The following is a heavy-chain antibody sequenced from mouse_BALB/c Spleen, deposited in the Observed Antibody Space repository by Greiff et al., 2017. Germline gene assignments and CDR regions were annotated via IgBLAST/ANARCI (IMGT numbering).Heavy chain of an antibody. J-gene: IGHJ4*01. CDR3: VRSAYYGYVDYAMDY. CDR1: GFTFNTYA. CDR2: IRSKSNNYAT. V-gene: IGHV10-1*02. D-gene: IGHD1-2*01. Sequence: EVQRVESGGGLVQPKGSLKLSCAASGFTFNTYAMNWVRQAPGKGLEWVARIRSKSNNYATYYADSVKDRFTISRDDSQSMLYLQMNNLKTEDTAMYYCVRSAYYGYVDYAMDYWGQGTSVTVSS.